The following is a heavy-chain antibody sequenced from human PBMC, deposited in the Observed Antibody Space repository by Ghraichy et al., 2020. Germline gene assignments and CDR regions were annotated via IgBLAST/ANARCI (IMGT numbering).Heavy chain of an antibody. V-gene: IGHV3-15*01. Sequence: GGSLRLSCVASGFTFSNAWMNWVRQAPGKGLEWVGRIKSKAVGGAREYAAPVKGRFTISRDDSKNTLFLQMDSLKTEDTAVYFCSTDFTGAMGSWGRGTLVTVSS. CDR1: GFTFSNAW. CDR3: STDFTGAMGS. J-gene: IGHJ5*02. D-gene: IGHD1-14*01. CDR2: IKSKAVGGAR.